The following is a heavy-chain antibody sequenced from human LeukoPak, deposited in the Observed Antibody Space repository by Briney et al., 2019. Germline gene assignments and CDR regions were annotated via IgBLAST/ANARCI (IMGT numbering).Heavy chain of an antibody. CDR3: TRDGGYSYGLVRAFDI. Sequence: GGSLRLSCAASGFTFSSYSMNWVRQAPGKGLEWVSSISSSSSYIYYADSVKGRFTISRDNAKNSLYLQMNSLKTEDTAVYYCTRDGGYSYGLVRAFDIWGQGTMVTVSS. D-gene: IGHD5-18*01. CDR2: ISSSSSYI. V-gene: IGHV3-21*03. CDR1: GFTFSSYS. J-gene: IGHJ3*02.